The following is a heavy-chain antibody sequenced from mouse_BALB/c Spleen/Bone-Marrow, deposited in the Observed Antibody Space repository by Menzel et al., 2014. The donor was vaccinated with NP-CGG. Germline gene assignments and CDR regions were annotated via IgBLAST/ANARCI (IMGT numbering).Heavy chain of an antibody. CDR3: ARDNYGSRVFDY. Sequence: VQLVESGPGLVAPSQGLSITCTVSGFSLTSYGVHWVRQPPGKGLEWLGVIWAGGSTNYNSALMSRLSISKDNSKSQVLLKMNSLQTDDTAMYYCARDNYGSRVFDYWGQGTTLTVSS. CDR1: GFSLTSYG. J-gene: IGHJ2*01. V-gene: IGHV2-9*02. CDR2: IWAGGST. D-gene: IGHD1-1*01.